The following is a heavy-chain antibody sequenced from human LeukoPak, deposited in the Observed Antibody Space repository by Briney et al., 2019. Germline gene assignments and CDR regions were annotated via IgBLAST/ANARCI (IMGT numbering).Heavy chain of an antibody. J-gene: IGHJ6*03. CDR2: IYTSGST. Sequence: SETLSLTCTVSGGSFSSYYWSWIRQPAGKGLEWIGRIYTSGSTNCNPSPKSRVTMSVDTSKNQFSLKLSSVTAADTAVYYCARDYYDSSGYYSYYYYYMDVWGKGTTVTVSS. D-gene: IGHD3-22*01. CDR1: GGSFSSYY. V-gene: IGHV4-4*07. CDR3: ARDYYDSSGYYSYYYYYMDV.